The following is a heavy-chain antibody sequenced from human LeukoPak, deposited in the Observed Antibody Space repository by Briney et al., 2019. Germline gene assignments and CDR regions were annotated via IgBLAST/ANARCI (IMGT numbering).Heavy chain of an antibody. D-gene: IGHD3-3*01. V-gene: IGHV4-34*01. Sequence: KPSETLSLTCAVYGGSFSGYYWSWIRQPPGKGLEWIGEINHSGSTNYNPSLKSRVTISVDTSKNQFSLKLSSVTAADTAVYYCARGYDFWSGKIPGDYWGQGTLVTVSS. CDR1: GGSFSGYY. CDR2: INHSGST. J-gene: IGHJ4*02. CDR3: ARGYDFWSGKIPGDY.